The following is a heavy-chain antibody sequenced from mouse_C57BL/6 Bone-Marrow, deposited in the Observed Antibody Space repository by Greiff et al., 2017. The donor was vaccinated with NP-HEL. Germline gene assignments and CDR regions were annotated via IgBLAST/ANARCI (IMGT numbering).Heavy chain of an antibody. CDR3: ARASGDSSGYNY. CDR2: IIDGGGYT. V-gene: IGHV5-4*01. J-gene: IGHJ2*01. D-gene: IGHD3-2*02. Sequence: DVHLVESGGGLVKPGGSLKLSCAASGFTFSSYAMSWVRQTPEKRLEWVATIIDGGGYTYSPDNLKGRFTITRDKTKNNLYLQMSQLKSEGTAVYYCARASGDSSGYNYWGQGTTLTVSS. CDR1: GFTFSSYA.